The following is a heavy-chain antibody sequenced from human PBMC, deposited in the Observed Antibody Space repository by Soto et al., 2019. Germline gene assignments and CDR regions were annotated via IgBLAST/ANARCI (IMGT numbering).Heavy chain of an antibody. D-gene: IGHD2-15*01. J-gene: IGHJ3*02. CDR2: ISYDGSNK. V-gene: IGHV3-30*18. CDR3: AKDSVGYCSGGSCYWGSAFYI. CDR1: GFTFSSYG. Sequence: QVQLVESGGGVVQPGRSLRLSCAASGFTFSSYGMHWVRQAPGKGLEWVAVISYDGSNKYYADSVKGRFTISRDNSKNPLYLQMTSLRAEDTAVYYCAKDSVGYCSGGSCYWGSAFYIWGQGTMVTVSS.